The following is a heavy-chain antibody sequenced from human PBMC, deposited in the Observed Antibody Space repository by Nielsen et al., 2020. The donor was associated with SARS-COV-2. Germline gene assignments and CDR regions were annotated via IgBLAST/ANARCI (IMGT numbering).Heavy chain of an antibody. CDR2: IYYSGST. Sequence: SETLSLTCTVSGGSISSGDYYWSWIRQPPGKGLEWIGYIYYSGSTYYNPSLESRVTISVDTSTNQFSLRLNSVTAADTAVYYCAGYVLRSTFDPWGQGTLVTVSS. D-gene: IGHD3-3*01. CDR1: GGSISSGDYY. J-gene: IGHJ5*02. CDR3: AGYVLRSTFDP. V-gene: IGHV4-30-4*01.